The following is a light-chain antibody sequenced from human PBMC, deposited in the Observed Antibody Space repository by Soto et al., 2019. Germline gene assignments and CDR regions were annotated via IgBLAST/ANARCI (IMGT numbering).Light chain of an antibody. CDR3: LQDHDDSWT. CDR1: QSIRSW. CDR2: AAS. J-gene: IGKJ1*01. V-gene: IGKV1-5*01. Sequence: LQMPQSPSMLSASVGDRVTITCRASQSIRSWLAWYQQKPGKAPKLLIYAASNLQSGVPSRFRGSRSGTEFTLTVSSLQPEDFATYYCLQDHDDSWTFGQGTKVDNK.